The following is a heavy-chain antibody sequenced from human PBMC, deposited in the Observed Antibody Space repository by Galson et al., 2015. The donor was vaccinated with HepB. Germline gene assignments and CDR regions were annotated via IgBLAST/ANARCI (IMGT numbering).Heavy chain of an antibody. Sequence: SLRLSCAASGFTFSNYAMHWVRQAPGKGLEWVSVISASAFSTYYADSVEGRFTISRDNSKNTVYLQMNSLRVEDTAVYYCARRDSGSYHMLDYWGQGTLVTVSS. V-gene: IGHV3-23*01. CDR2: ISASAFST. CDR3: ARRDSGSYHMLDY. J-gene: IGHJ4*02. CDR1: GFTFSNYA. D-gene: IGHD1-26*01.